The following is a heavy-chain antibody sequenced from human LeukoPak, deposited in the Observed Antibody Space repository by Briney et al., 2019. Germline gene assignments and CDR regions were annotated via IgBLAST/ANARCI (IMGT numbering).Heavy chain of an antibody. J-gene: IGHJ4*02. CDR1: GFTFSSYA. V-gene: IGHV3-23*01. CDR3: AKDSPYSSSWRDPFDY. CDR2: ISGSGGST. Sequence: PGGSLRLSCAASGFTFSSYAMSWVRQAPGKGLEWVSAISGSGGSTYYADSVKGRFTISRDNSKNTLYLQMNSLRAEDTAVYHCAKDSPYSSSWRDPFDYWGQGTLVTVSS. D-gene: IGHD6-13*01.